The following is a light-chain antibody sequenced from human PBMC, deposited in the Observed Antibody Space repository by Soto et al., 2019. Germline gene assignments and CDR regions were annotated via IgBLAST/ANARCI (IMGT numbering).Light chain of an antibody. J-gene: IGLJ2*01. Sequence: QSVLTQPASVSGSPGQSITISCTGTSSDVGVYKYVSWYQHHPGKAPKLMIYEVSNRPSGVSNRFSGSKSGNTASLTISGVQAEDEAHYYCTSYTSSSTLLFGGGTKVTV. CDR1: SSDVGVYKY. CDR3: TSYTSSSTLL. CDR2: EVS. V-gene: IGLV2-14*01.